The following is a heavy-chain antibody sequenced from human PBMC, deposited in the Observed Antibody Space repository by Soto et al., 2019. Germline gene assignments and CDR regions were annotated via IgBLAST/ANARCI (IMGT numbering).Heavy chain of an antibody. V-gene: IGHV3-74*01. CDR2: INGDGSTT. CDR3: ARGSSSGPDY. CDR1: GFTFTNHW. J-gene: IGHJ4*02. D-gene: IGHD3-22*01. Sequence: PGGSLRLSCAASGFTFTNHWMHWVRQAPGKGLLWVSRINGDGSTTSYADSVKGRFIISRNNARNILYLHLNSLRAEDSALYYCARGSSSGPDYWGQGTLVTVSS.